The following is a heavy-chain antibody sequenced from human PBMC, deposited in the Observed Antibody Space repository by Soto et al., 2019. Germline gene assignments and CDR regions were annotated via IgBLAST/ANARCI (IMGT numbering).Heavy chain of an antibody. V-gene: IGHV4-39*01. J-gene: IGHJ6*02. CDR2: IYYSGST. D-gene: IGHD6-6*01. Sequence: QLQLQESGPGLVKPSETLSLTCTVSGGSISSSSYYWGWIRQPPGKGLEWIGSIYYSGSTYYNPSLKSRVTISVDTSKNQFSLKLSSVTAADTAVYYCARVGSSSSEYYYGMDVWGQGTTVTVSS. CDR3: ARVGSSSSEYYYGMDV. CDR1: GGSISSSSYY.